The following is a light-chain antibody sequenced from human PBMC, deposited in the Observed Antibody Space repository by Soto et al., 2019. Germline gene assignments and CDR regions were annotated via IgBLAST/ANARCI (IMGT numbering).Light chain of an antibody. CDR3: QNYHSAPFT. CDR1: QDINNY. CDR2: AAS. V-gene: IGKV1-27*01. J-gene: IGKJ3*01. Sequence: DIQMTQSPSSLSASVGDRVTITCRASQDINNYLAWYQQKPGQVPQIILYAASTLQSTVQFLTPSRFRASGSGTDFTLTIRSLQPEDGATYYCQNYHSAPFTFGPGTTVDI.